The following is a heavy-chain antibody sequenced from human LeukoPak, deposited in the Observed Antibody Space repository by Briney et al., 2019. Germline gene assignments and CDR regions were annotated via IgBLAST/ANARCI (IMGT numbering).Heavy chain of an antibody. Sequence: GTSLRLSCAASGFIFTNYGMNWVRQAPGKGLEWVAVMSQDGRTALYIDSLKGRFIISKDTSTDTVYLQMNSLRVEDTAVYYCARDPKVGSPDYFDYWGQGTLVTVSP. D-gene: IGHD3-16*01. V-gene: IGHV3-30*19. CDR2: MSQDGRTA. CDR3: ARDPKVGSPDYFDY. CDR1: GFIFTNYG. J-gene: IGHJ4*02.